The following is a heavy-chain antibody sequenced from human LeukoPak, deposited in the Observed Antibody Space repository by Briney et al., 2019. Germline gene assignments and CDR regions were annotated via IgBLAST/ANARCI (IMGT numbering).Heavy chain of an antibody. V-gene: IGHV3-7*01. J-gene: IGHJ6*03. CDR3: ARNGPGITIFGVVYYYYYYMDV. Sequence: GGSLRLSCAASGFTFSSYWMSWVRQAPGKGLEWVANIKQDGSEKYYVDSVKGRFTISRDNDKNSLYLQMNSLRAEDTAVYYCARNGPGITIFGVVYYYYYYMDVWGKGTTVTVSS. CDR2: IKQDGSEK. D-gene: IGHD3-3*01. CDR1: GFTFSSYW.